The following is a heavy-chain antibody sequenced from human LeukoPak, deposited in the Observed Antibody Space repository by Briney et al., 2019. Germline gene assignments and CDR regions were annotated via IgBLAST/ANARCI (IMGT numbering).Heavy chain of an antibody. CDR2: IYSGGST. CDR1: GFTVSSNY. Sequence: PGGSLRLSCAASGFTVSSNYMSWVRQAPGKGLEWVSVIYSGGSTYYADSVKGRFTISRDNAKNSLFLQMNNLRAEDTAVYYCARGGAARPDIWGQGTMVTVSS. V-gene: IGHV3-53*01. D-gene: IGHD6-6*01. J-gene: IGHJ3*02. CDR3: ARGGAARPDI.